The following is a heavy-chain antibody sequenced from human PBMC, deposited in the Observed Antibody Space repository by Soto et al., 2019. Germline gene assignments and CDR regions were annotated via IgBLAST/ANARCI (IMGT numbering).Heavy chain of an antibody. J-gene: IGHJ6*02. CDR3: ARDQAVAGKGKGYYGMDV. V-gene: IGHV3-33*01. Sequence: PGESLKSSCXASGFTFSSYGMHWVRQAPGKGLEWVAVIWYDGSNKYYADSVKGRFTISRDNSKNTLYLQMNSLRAEDTAVYYCARDQAVAGKGKGYYGMDVWGQGTTVTVSS. CDR2: IWYDGSNK. D-gene: IGHD6-19*01. CDR1: GFTFSSYG.